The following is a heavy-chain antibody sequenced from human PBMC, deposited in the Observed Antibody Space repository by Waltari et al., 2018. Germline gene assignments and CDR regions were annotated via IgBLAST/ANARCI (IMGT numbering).Heavy chain of an antibody. CDR1: GGTHNTYT. D-gene: IGHD4-17*01. V-gene: IGHV1-69*04. Sequence: QVQLVQSGAEVKKTGSSVKVSCKTSGGTHNTYTITWLRQAPGQGLEWMGRILPIVGIIDYSQKFQGRVTITADKSTFTAYMELGSLRSEDTAVYYCAREVNKVHDGDHGSAFDVWGKGTMVTVSS. CDR2: ILPIVGII. J-gene: IGHJ3*01. CDR3: AREVNKVHDGDHGSAFDV.